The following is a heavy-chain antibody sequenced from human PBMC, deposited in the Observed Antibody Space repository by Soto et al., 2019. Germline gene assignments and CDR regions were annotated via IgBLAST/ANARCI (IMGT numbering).Heavy chain of an antibody. CDR3: ASFDRSGFGFDH. D-gene: IGHD3-22*01. CDR2: TSYRAKWYN. CDR1: GDSVSSNSAA. Sequence: PSQTLPLTCDISGDSVSSNSAAWNWIRQSPSRGLEWLGRTSYRAKWYNDYAVSVKSRITINPDTSKNQFSLQLNSVTPQDTALYYCASFDRSGFGFDHGGQGTLFTVSS. J-gene: IGHJ4*02. V-gene: IGHV6-1*01.